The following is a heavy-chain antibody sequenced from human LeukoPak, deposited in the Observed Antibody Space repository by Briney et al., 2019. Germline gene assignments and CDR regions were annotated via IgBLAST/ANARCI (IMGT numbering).Heavy chain of an antibody. V-gene: IGHV4-61*08. J-gene: IGHJ5*02. D-gene: IGHD2-15*01. Sequence: PSETLSLTCTVSGGSISSGGYYWSWIRQPPGKGLEWIGYIYYSGSTNYNPSLKSRVTISVDTSKNQFSLKLSSVTAADTAAYYCARGYCSGGSCPNWFDPWGQGTLVTVSS. CDR3: ARGYCSGGSCPNWFDP. CDR2: IYYSGST. CDR1: GGSISSGGYY.